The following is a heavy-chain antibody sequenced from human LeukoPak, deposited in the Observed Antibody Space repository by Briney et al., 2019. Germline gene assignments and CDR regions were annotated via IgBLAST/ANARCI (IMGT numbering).Heavy chain of an antibody. J-gene: IGHJ4*02. V-gene: IGHV3-9*01. D-gene: IGHD6-19*01. CDR3: AKVRGTYSSGYFFDY. Sequence: GGSLRLSCAASGFTFDNYAMHWVRQAPGKGLEWLSILSWNSGYIGYADSVKGRFTISRDNAKKSLDLQMNSLRAEDTAFYYCAKVRGTYSSGYFFDYWGQGTLVTVSS. CDR1: GFTFDNYA. CDR2: LSWNSGYI.